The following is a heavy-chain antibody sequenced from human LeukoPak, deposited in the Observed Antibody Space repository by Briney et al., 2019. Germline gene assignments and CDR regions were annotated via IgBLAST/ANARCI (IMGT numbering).Heavy chain of an antibody. Sequence: PGGSLRLSCAASGSNFTNYVTHWVRQAPGKGLEWVSFIGSDGSDKHYADSVKGRFTISRDNSKNTLYLQMNSLRPEDTAVYYCAKDLSSGGGYDWGQGTLVTVSS. J-gene: IGHJ4*02. V-gene: IGHV3-30*02. CDR2: IGSDGSDK. D-gene: IGHD3-16*01. CDR3: AKDLSSGGGYD. CDR1: GSNFTNYV.